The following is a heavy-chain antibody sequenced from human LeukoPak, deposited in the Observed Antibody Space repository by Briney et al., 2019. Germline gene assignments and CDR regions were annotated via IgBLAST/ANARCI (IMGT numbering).Heavy chain of an antibody. J-gene: IGHJ3*02. Sequence: GGSLRLSCAASGFTFSNAWMSWVRQAPGKGLEWVSAISGSGGSTYYADSVKGRFTISRDNSKNTLYLQMNSLRAEDTAVYYCAKGHLLPFDIWGQGTMVAVSS. CDR3: AKGHLLPFDI. V-gene: IGHV3-23*01. CDR2: ISGSGGST. CDR1: GFTFSNAW.